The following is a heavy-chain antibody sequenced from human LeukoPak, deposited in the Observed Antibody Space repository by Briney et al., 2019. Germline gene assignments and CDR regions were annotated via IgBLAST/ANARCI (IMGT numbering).Heavy chain of an antibody. V-gene: IGHV3-9*01. Sequence: GGSLRLSCAASGFAFDDYAMHWVRQAPGKGLEWVSGISWNSGSIGYADSVKGRFTISRDNAKNSLYLQMNSLRAEDTALYYCAKDKGSYGPEKSIDYWGQGTLVTVSS. J-gene: IGHJ4*02. CDR1: GFAFDDYA. CDR2: ISWNSGSI. CDR3: AKDKGSYGPEKSIDY. D-gene: IGHD5-18*01.